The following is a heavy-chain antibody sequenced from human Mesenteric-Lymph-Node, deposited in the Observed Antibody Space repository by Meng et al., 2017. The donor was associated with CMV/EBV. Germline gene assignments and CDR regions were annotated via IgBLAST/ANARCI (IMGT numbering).Heavy chain of an antibody. V-gene: IGHV1-46*01. D-gene: IGHD1-14*01. J-gene: IGHJ3*02. CDR2: INPSGGST. CDR1: GGSFSSHA. CDR3: ARGEGNRGNAFDI. Sequence: ASVKVSCKASGGSFSSHAITWVRQAPGQGLEWMGIINPSGGSTSYAQKFQGRVTMTRDTSTSTVYMELSSLRSEDTAVYYCARGEGNRGNAFDIWGQGTMVTVSS.